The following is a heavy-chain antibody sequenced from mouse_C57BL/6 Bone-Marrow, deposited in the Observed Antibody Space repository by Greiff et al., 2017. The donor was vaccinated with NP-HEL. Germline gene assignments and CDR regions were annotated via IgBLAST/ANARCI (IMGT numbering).Heavy chain of an antibody. V-gene: IGHV1-55*01. Sequence: VQLQQPGAELVKPGASVKMSCKASGYTFTSYWITWVKQRPGQGLEWIGDIYPGIGSTNYNEKFKSKATLTVDTSSSTAYMQLSSLTSEDSAVYYCARSYDYDSRDYWGQGTSVTVSS. D-gene: IGHD2-4*01. J-gene: IGHJ4*01. CDR2: IYPGIGST. CDR1: GYTFTSYW. CDR3: ARSYDYDSRDY.